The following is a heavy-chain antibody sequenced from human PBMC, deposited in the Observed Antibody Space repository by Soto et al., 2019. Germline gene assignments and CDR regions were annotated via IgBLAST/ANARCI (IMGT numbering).Heavy chain of an antibody. V-gene: IGHV4-59*12. CDR3: ATLPPRIEVTVLPIPT. CDR1: GGSISNYY. Sequence: SETLSLTCTVSGGSISNYYWSWVRQPPGKGLEWIGYIYYSGSTNYNPSLKSRVTISVDKSKNQFSLTLNSVTAADTAVYYCATLPPRIEVTVLPIPTWGQGTLVTVSS. D-gene: IGHD2-15*01. CDR2: IYYSGST. J-gene: IGHJ5*02.